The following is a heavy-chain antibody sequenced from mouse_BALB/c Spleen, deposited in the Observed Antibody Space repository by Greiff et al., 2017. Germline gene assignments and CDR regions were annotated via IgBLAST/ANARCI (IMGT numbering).Heavy chain of an antibody. CDR3: ARYGSSYDYFDY. V-gene: IGHV2-6-7*01. Sequence: QVQLQQSGPGLVAPSQSLSITCTVSGFSLTGYGVNWVRQPPGKGLEWLGMIWGDGSTDYNSALKSRLSISKDNSKSQVFLKMNSLQTDDTARYYCARYGSSYDYFDYWGQGTTLTVSS. J-gene: IGHJ2*01. D-gene: IGHD1-1*01. CDR2: IWGDGST. CDR1: GFSLTGYG.